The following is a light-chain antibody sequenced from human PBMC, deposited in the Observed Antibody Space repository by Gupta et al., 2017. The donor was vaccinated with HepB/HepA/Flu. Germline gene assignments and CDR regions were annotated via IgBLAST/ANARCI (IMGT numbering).Light chain of an antibody. J-gene: IGKJ1*01. CDR2: WAS. CDR3: QQYYSTPLT. Sequence: DIVMTHAPDSLAVSLGERATVNCKSSQSGLYNSNNKNYLAWFQQKPGQPPRLLIYWASARESGVPDRFSGSGSGTDFTLTISTLQAEDVAVYYCQQYYSTPLTFGQGTKVEIK. V-gene: IGKV4-1*01. CDR1: QSGLYNSNNKNY.